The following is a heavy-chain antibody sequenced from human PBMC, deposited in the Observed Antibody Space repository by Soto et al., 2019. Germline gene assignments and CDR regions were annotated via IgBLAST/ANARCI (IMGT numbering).Heavy chain of an antibody. CDR1: GFTFSSYA. J-gene: IGHJ6*02. Sequence: GGTLRLSCAASGFTFSSYAMHWVRQAPGKGLEWVAVISYDGSNKYYADSVKGRFTISRDNSKNTLYLQMNSLRAEDTAVYYCASVVVTAKSYYYGMDVWGQGTTVTVSS. CDR2: ISYDGSNK. CDR3: ASVVVTAKSYYYGMDV. V-gene: IGHV3-30-3*01. D-gene: IGHD2-21*02.